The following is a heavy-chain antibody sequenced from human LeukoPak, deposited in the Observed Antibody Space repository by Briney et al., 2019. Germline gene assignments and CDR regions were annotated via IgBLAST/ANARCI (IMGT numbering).Heavy chain of an antibody. CDR1: GYTFTGYY. CDR2: INTNTGNP. D-gene: IGHD3-10*01. CDR3: ARASITMVRGVPDY. V-gene: IGHV7-4-1*02. J-gene: IGHJ4*02. Sequence: EASVRVSCKASGYTFTGYYMHWVRQAPGQGLEWMGWINTNTGNPTYAQGFTGRFVFSLDTSVSTAYLQISSLKAEDTAVYYCARASITMVRGVPDYWGQGTLVTVSS.